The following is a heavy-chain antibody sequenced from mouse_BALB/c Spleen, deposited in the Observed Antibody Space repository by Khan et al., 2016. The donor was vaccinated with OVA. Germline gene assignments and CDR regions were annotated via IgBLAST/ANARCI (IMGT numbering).Heavy chain of an antibody. CDR3: ARGNRDFDY. D-gene: IGHD2-1*01. V-gene: IGHV9-3-1*01. J-gene: IGHJ2*01. CDR1: GYTFTNYV. CDR2: INTYTGEP. Sequence: QIRLVQSGPELKKPGETVKISCKASGYTFTNYVMNWVKQAPGKGLNWMGWINTYTGEPTYSDDFKGRFAFPLETSASTAYLQINNLKNGDTATYFSARGNRDFDYWGQGTTLTVSS.